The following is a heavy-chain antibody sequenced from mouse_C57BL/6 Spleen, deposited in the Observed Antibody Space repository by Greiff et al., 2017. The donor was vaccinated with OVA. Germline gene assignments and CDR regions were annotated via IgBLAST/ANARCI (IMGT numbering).Heavy chain of an antibody. CDR2: IRLKSDNYAT. V-gene: IGHV6-3*01. Sequence: EVKVEESGGGLVQPGGSMKLSCVASGFTFSNYWMNWVRQSPEKGLERVAQIRLKSDNYATHYAESVKGRFTISRDDSKSSVYLQMNNLRAEDTGIYYCTALYYGRDYWGQGTTLTVSS. CDR3: TALYYGRDY. D-gene: IGHD1-1*01. CDR1: GFTFSNYW. J-gene: IGHJ2*01.